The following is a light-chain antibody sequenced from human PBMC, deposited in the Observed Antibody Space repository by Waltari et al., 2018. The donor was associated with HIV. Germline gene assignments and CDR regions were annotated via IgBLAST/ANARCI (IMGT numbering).Light chain of an antibody. CDR3: GTGDSRLSAGL. Sequence: QSVLTQPPSVSAAPGQKVTISCSGSSSNIGDHYVSWYQQLPGTAPKLLISDKMNRTSGSPARFSASKSGTSATLGITGRETGDEADYYGGTGDSRLSAGLFGGGTKLTVL. J-gene: IGLJ2*01. CDR1: SSNIGDHY. V-gene: IGLV1-51*01. CDR2: DKM.